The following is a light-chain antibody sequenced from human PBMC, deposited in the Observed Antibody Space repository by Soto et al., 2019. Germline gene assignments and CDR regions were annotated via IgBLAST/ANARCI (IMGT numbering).Light chain of an antibody. Sequence: QSVLTQPPSASGSPGQSVAISCTGTISDVGGYNYVSWYQQHPGKAPKLMIYEVNKRPSGVPDRLSGSKSGNTASLTVSGLQAEDEADYYCSSYAGSSNVFGTGTKVTVL. CDR3: SSYAGSSNV. CDR1: ISDVGGYNY. V-gene: IGLV2-8*01. CDR2: EVN. J-gene: IGLJ1*01.